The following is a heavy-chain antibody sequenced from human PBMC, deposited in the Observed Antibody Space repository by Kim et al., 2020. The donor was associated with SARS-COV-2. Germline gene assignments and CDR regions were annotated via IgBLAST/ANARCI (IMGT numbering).Heavy chain of an antibody. D-gene: IGHD6-13*01. J-gene: IGHJ4*02. Sequence: STYYADSVKGRFTISRDNSKNTLYLQMNSLRAEDTAVYYCAKDSWYYFDYWGQGTLVTVSS. V-gene: IGHV3-23*01. CDR2: ST. CDR3: AKDSWYYFDY.